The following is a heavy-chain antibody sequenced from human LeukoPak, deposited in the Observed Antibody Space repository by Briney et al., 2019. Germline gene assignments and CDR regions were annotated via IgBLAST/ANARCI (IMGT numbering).Heavy chain of an antibody. Sequence: SETLSLTCTVSGGSISGDYWSWIRQPAGKGLEWIGRIYSSGSANYNFSLESRVTMSVDTSKNQFSLKLSPVTAADTAVYYYATSGSSYLYAFDIWGQGTMVTVSS. CDR1: GGSISGDY. J-gene: IGHJ3*02. CDR2: IYSSGSA. D-gene: IGHD3-10*01. V-gene: IGHV4-4*07. CDR3: ATSGSSYLYAFDI.